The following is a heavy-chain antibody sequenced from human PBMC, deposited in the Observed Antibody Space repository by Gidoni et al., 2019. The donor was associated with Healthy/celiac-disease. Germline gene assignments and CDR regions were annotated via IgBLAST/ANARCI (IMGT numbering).Heavy chain of an antibody. CDR1: GFPFSSYG. CDR3: ARPQGDSSGYYAY. CDR2: IWYDGSNK. Sequence: QVQLVESGGGVVQPGRSLRLSCAASGFPFSSYGMHWVRQAPGKGLGWVAVIWYDGSNKYYADSVKGRFTISKDNSKNTLYLQKNSLGAEDTAVYYCARPQGDSSGYYAYWGQGTLVTVSS. V-gene: IGHV3-33*01. J-gene: IGHJ4*02. D-gene: IGHD3-22*01.